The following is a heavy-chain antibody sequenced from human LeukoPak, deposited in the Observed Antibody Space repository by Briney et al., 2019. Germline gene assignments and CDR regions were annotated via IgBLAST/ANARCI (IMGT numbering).Heavy chain of an antibody. CDR2: IYYSGST. CDR1: GGSISSYY. CDR3: ASSRYSSSDSYYFDY. D-gene: IGHD6-6*01. V-gene: IGHV4-59*01. J-gene: IGHJ4*02. Sequence: SETLSLTCTVSGGSISSYYWSWIRQPPGKGLEWIGYIYYSGSTNYNPSLKSRVTISVDTSKNQFSLKLSSMTAADTAVYYCASSRYSSSDSYYFDYWGQGTLVTVSS.